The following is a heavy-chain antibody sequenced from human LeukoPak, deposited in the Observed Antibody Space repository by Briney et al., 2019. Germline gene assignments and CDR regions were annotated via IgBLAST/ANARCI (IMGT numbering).Heavy chain of an antibody. CDR3: ARDSKGNGYDFWSGQSWYYYMDV. V-gene: IGHV4-39*07. CDR1: GGSISSSSYY. D-gene: IGHD3-3*01. Sequence: PSETLSLTCTVSGGSISSSSYYWGWIRQPPGKGLEWIGSIYYSGSTYYNPSLKSRVTISVDTSKNQISLKLSSVTAADTAVYYCARDSKGNGYDFWSGQSWYYYMDVWGKGTTVTVSS. CDR2: IYYSGST. J-gene: IGHJ6*03.